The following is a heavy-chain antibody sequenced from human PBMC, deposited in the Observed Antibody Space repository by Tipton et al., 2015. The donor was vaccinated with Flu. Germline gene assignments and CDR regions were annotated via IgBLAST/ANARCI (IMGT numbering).Heavy chain of an antibody. D-gene: IGHD3-10*01. V-gene: IGHV4-38-2*02. CDR2: IYHTGST. CDR3: ARVVANVPDP. CDR1: GYPISSGYY. Sequence: TLSLTCTVSGYPISSGYYWGWIRQPPGKGLEWIGSIYHTGSTFYNPSLMSRVTVSVDTSRNQFSLKLTSVTATDTAVYYCARVVANVPDPWGQGTLVTVSS. J-gene: IGHJ5*02.